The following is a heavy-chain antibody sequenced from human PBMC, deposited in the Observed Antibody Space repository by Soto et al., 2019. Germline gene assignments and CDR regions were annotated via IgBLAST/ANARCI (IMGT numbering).Heavy chain of an antibody. V-gene: IGHV1-69*06. D-gene: IGHD3-10*01. Sequence: QVQLVQSGADVKKPGSSVKVSCQASGVTFSSETLGWVRQAPGQGLEWVGGIIPLFGTASYAQKFQGRVTLTTDTSTSTAYMELRSLRSDDTAVYYCARDTHYYQSGSYDNAGMDVWGQGTTVTVSS. J-gene: IGHJ6*02. CDR2: IIPLFGTA. CDR3: ARDTHYYQSGSYDNAGMDV. CDR1: GVTFSSET.